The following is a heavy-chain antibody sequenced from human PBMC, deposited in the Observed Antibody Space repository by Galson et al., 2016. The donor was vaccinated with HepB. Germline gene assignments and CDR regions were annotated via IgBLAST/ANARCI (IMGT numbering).Heavy chain of an antibody. D-gene: IGHD4-11*01. V-gene: IGHV3-49*03. CDR2: IRSKTYGGTT. CDR1: GFTFGDYA. J-gene: IGHJ4*02. Sequence: SLRLSCATSGFTFGDYAMSWFRQAPGNGLEWVGFIRSKTYGGTTEYAASVKARFTISRDDSKSFAYLQMSSLNTGDTAVYYCARGTPDYRPYYFDYWGQGTLVTVSS. CDR3: ARGTPDYRPYYFDY.